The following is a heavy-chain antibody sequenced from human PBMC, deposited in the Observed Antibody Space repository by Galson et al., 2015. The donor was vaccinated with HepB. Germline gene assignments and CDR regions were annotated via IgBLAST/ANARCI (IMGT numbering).Heavy chain of an antibody. CDR3: ARGYYDSSGYWGFDY. CDR2: IWYDGSNK. CDR1: GFTFSSYG. J-gene: IGHJ4*02. V-gene: IGHV3-33*08. D-gene: IGHD3-22*01. Sequence: SLRLSCAASGFTFSSYGMHWVRQAPGKGLEWVAVIWYDGSNKYYADSVKGRFTISRDNSKNTLYLQMNSLRAEDTAVYYCARGYYDSSGYWGFDYWGQGTLVTVSS.